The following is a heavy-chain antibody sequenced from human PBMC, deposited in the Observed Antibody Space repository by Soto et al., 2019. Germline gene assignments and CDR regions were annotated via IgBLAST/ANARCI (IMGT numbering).Heavy chain of an antibody. CDR2: ISRKGDNT. CDR1: GFTFSSHA. J-gene: IGHJ4*02. D-gene: IGHD6-19*01. CDR3: VKVIYDSGWYGFYFDY. Sequence: GGSLRLSCAASGFTFSSHAMHWVRQAPGQGLEYLSAISRKGDNTYYADSVKGRFTFSRDNSKNTLYLQMTSLRTEDTGIYYCVKVIYDSGWYGFYFDYWGQGTLVTVSS. V-gene: IGHV3-64D*06.